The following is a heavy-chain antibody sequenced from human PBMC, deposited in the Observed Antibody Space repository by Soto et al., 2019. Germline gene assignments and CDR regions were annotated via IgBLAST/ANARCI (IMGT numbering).Heavy chain of an antibody. J-gene: IGHJ6*03. V-gene: IGHV3-23*01. D-gene: IGHD6-6*01. CDR1: GFTFSSYA. CDR3: AKEGWYSSSSGVHYMDV. CDR2: ISGSGGST. Sequence: GGSLRLSCAASGFTFSSYAMSWVRQAPGKGLEWVSAISGSGGSTYYADSVKGRFTISRDNSKNTLYLQMNSLRAEDTAVYYCAKEGWYSSSSGVHYMDVWGKGTTVTVSS.